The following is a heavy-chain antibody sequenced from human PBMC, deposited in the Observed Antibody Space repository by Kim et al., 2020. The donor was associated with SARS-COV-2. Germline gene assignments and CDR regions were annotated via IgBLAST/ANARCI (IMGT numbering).Heavy chain of an antibody. CDR1: GGSISSSSYY. CDR3: ARDSGGWYRIKATTQPENWFDP. CDR2: IYYSGST. J-gene: IGHJ5*02. D-gene: IGHD6-19*01. V-gene: IGHV4-39*07. Sequence: SETLSLTCTVSGGSISSSSYYWGWIRQPPGKGLEWIGSIYYSGSTYYNPSLKSRVTISVDTSKNQFSLKLSSVTAADTAVYYCARDSGGWYRIKATTQPENWFDPWGQGTLVTVSS.